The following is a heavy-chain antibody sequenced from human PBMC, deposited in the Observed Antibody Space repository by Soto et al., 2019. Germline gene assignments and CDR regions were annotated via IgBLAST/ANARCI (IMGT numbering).Heavy chain of an antibody. V-gene: IGHV3-30-3*01. CDR2: ISYDGSKK. CDR3: ARDAPAGGATPEGDYFDY. D-gene: IGHD1-26*01. CDR1: GFTFSSYA. J-gene: IGHJ4*02. Sequence: QVQLVESGGGVVQPGRSLRLSCAASGFTFSSYAMHWVRQAPGKGLEWVAGISYDGSKKYYADSVKGRFTISRDNSKNTVYLQMNSLSAEDTAVYYCARDAPAGGATPEGDYFDYWGQGTLVTVSS.